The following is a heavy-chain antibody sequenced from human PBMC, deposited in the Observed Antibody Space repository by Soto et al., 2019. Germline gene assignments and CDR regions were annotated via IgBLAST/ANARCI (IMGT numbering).Heavy chain of an antibody. CDR1: GFTLSGST. CDR3: TTGRGYASWSAFDY. D-gene: IGHD2-2*01. J-gene: IGHJ4*02. Sequence: GGSLRLSCAASGFTLSGSTIHWVRQTSGKGLEWVGRIPSKTNTYTTAYAASVKGRFTISRDDSKNTVYLQMNSLKTEDTAVYYCTTGRGYASWSAFDYWGQGTLVTVSS. CDR2: IPSKTNTYTT. V-gene: IGHV3-73*01.